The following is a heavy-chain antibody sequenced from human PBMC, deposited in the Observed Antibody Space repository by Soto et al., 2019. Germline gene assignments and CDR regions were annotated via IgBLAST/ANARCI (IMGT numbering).Heavy chain of an antibody. CDR1: GFTFSYAW. Sequence: EVQLVESGGGLVKPGGSLRLSCVASGFTFSYAWMAWVRQAPGRGLEWVGRIKSKKDGETTDYAAPVKGRLTISRDDSKNTLYLQINSLKTEDTAVYYCATGAPVSSGVFDHWGQGTLVIVSS. CDR2: IKSKKDGETT. V-gene: IGHV3-15*01. D-gene: IGHD6-25*01. J-gene: IGHJ4*02. CDR3: ATGAPVSSGVFDH.